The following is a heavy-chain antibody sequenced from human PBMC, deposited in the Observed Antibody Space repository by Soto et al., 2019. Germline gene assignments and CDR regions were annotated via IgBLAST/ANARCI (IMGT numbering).Heavy chain of an antibody. Sequence: ASVKVSCTASGDTFTSYGISWVRQAPGQGLEWMGWISAYNGDTNYAQKLQGRVTMTTDTSTSTAYMELRSLRSDDTAVYYCARGPAIAVAGTVDDWGQGTLVTVSS. CDR1: GDTFTSYG. J-gene: IGHJ4*02. V-gene: IGHV1-18*01. CDR3: ARGPAIAVAGTVDD. CDR2: ISAYNGDT. D-gene: IGHD6-19*01.